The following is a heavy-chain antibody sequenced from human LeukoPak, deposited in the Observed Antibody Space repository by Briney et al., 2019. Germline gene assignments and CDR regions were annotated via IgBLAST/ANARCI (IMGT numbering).Heavy chain of an antibody. CDR2: INWNGGST. CDR1: GFTFDDYD. Sequence: PGGSLRLSCAASGFTFDDYDMSWVRQAPGKGLEWVSGINWNGGSTGYADSVKGRFTISRDNAKNSLYLQMSSLRAEDTALYYCARRDYYGSGSPDYWGQGTLVTVSS. J-gene: IGHJ4*02. CDR3: ARRDYYGSGSPDY. D-gene: IGHD3-10*01. V-gene: IGHV3-20*04.